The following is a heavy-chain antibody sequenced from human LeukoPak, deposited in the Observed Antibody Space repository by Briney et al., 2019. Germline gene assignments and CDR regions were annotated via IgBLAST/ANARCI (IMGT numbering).Heavy chain of an antibody. J-gene: IGHJ3*02. Sequence: PGGSLRLSCAASGFTFSSYSMNWVRQAPGKGLEWVSSISSSSSYIYYADSVKGRFTISRDNAKNSLYLQMNSLRAEDTALYYCAKDTSYDSSGAGHDAFDIWGQGTMVTVSS. D-gene: IGHD3-22*01. CDR2: ISSSSSYI. CDR1: GFTFSSYS. V-gene: IGHV3-21*04. CDR3: AKDTSYDSSGAGHDAFDI.